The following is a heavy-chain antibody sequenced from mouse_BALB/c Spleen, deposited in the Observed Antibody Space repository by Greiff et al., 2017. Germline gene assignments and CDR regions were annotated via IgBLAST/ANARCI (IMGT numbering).Heavy chain of an antibody. CDR2: ISYSGST. D-gene: IGHD4-1*02. CDR3: ARQLGQGDY. J-gene: IGHJ2*01. V-gene: IGHV3-2*02. Sequence: EVMLVESGPGLVKPSQSLSLTCTVTGYSITSDYAWNWIRQFPGNKLEWMGYISYSGSTSYNPSLKSRISITRDTSKNQFFLQLNSVTTEDTATYYCARQLGQGDYWGQGTTLTVSS. CDR1: GYSITSDYA.